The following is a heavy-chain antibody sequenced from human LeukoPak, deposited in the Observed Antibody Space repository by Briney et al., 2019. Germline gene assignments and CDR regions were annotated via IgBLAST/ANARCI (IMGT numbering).Heavy chain of an antibody. D-gene: IGHD5-18*01. J-gene: IGHJ4*02. V-gene: IGHV3-74*01. Sequence: GGSLRLSSAVSGLSFSNYWMHWVRQAPGKGLVWVARTDLHGTTVDYADSVKGRFTISRDNAKNTLFLQMNSLRAEDTAVYYCASGYTYVRLGDHWGQGTLVTVSS. CDR1: GLSFSNYW. CDR3: ASGYTYVRLGDH. CDR2: TDLHGTTV.